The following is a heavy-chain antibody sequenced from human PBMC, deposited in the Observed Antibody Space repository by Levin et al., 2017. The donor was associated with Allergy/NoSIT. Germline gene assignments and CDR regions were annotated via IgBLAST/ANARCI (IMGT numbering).Heavy chain of an antibody. V-gene: IGHV4-59*01. D-gene: IGHD6-19*01. J-gene: IGHJ1*01. Sequence: TSETLSLTCTVSGGSISSDYWSWIRQPPGKGLEWIGYIYYSGSTKYNPSLKSRVTISVDTSKSQFSLKLSSVTAADTAVYYCARTKYSSGWSGWHFQHWGQGTLVTVSS. CDR3: ARTKYSSGWSGWHFQH. CDR1: GGSISSDY. CDR2: IYYSGST.